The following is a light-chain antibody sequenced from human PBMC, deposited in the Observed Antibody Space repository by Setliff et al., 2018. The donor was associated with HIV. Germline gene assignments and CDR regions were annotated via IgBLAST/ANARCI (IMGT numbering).Light chain of an antibody. CDR2: DVS. V-gene: IGLV2-14*03. CDR3: SSYTTSSTLYV. CDR1: SSDVGIYNY. Sequence: QSALTQPASVSGSPGQSITISCTGTSSDVGIYNYVSWYQQYPGKAPNLMIYDVSKRPSGVSDRFSGSKSGNSASLTISGLQVEDEADYYCSSYTTSSTLYVFGPGTKVTVL. J-gene: IGLJ1*01.